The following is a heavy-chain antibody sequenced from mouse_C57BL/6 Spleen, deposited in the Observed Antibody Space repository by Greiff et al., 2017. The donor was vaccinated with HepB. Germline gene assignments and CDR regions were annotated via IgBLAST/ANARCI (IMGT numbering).Heavy chain of an antibody. J-gene: IGHJ4*01. CDR3: AREGDVGAMDY. V-gene: IGHV3-6*01. CDR1: GYSITSGYY. D-gene: IGHD3-3*01. CDR2: ISYDGSN. Sequence: EVKLVESGPGLVKPSQSLSLTCSVTGYSITSGYYWNWIRQFPGNKLEWMGYISYDGSNNYNPSLKNRISITRDTSKNQFFLKLNSVTTEDTATYYCAREGDVGAMDYWGQGTSVTVSS.